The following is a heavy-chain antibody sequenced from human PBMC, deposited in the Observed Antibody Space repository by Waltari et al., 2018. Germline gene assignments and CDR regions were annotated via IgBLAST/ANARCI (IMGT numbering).Heavy chain of an antibody. J-gene: IGHJ4*02. CDR1: DFTFGKAW. D-gene: IGHD3-9*01. CDR3: TTGSHYDILTGYYRPLSY. CDR2: MKSKHDGGTK. Sequence: EVQLVESGGCWVQPGGSLRLSCAASDFTFGKAWMNWVRGAAGEGPEWVCRMKSKHDGGTKDYAAPVKGRFTISRDDSKNTLYLQMNSLKAEDTAVYYCTTGSHYDILTGYYRPLSYWGQGTLVTVSS. V-gene: IGHV3-15*07.